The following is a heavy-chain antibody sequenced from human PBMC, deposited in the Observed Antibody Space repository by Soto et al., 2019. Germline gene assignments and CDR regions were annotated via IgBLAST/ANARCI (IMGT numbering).Heavy chain of an antibody. Sequence: QVQLMQSGDGVKKPGASVTVSCKTSGYTFSSYGISSVRQAPGQGLEWMGWISAYNGNTKYAQKIQGRVTMTTDTYTSTAYMELRSLRSDDTAVYYCARDSPPVDYWGQGTLVTVSS. CDR3: ARDSPPVDY. CDR2: ISAYNGNT. J-gene: IGHJ4*02. V-gene: IGHV1-18*01. CDR1: GYTFSSYG.